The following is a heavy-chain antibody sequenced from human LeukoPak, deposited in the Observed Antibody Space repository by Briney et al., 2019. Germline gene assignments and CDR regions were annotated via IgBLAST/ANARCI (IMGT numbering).Heavy chain of an antibody. D-gene: IGHD3-3*01. V-gene: IGHV3-23*01. Sequence: PGGSLRLSCAASGFTFSNYVMGWVRQAPGQGLEWVSAITGSGDGADYADSVKGRFTISRDNSKNTLYLQMNSLRAEDTAVYYCAKVTYDFLEDYFDYWVQGTLVTVSS. CDR3: AKVTYDFLEDYFDY. CDR1: GFTFSNYV. CDR2: ITGSGDGA. J-gene: IGHJ4*02.